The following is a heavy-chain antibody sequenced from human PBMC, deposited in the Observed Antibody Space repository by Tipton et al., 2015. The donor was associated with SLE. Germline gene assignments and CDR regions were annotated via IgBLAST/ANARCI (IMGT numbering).Heavy chain of an antibody. CDR3: ARGYCSDGVCYGFGFFDY. Sequence: TLSLTCTVSGGSINNSYYYWAWIRQPPGKGLEWIGSIYYSGSTFNNPSLKSPVTLSIDTSKNQFSLKMRSVTAADTAVYFCARGYCSDGVCYGFGFFDYWGQGNLVTVSS. CDR1: GGSINNSYYY. V-gene: IGHV4-39*07. J-gene: IGHJ4*02. CDR2: IYYSGST. D-gene: IGHD2-8*01.